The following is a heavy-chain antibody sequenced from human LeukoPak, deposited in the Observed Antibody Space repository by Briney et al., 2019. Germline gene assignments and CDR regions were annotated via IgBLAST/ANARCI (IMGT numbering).Heavy chain of an antibody. Sequence: ASVKVSCKASGYTFTSYDINWVRQATGQGLEWMGWMNPNSGNTGYAQKFQGRVTMTRNTSISTAYMELSSLRSEDTAVYYCARVGYSSGWYVFDYWGQGTLVTVSS. CDR1: GYTFTSYD. J-gene: IGHJ4*02. V-gene: IGHV1-8*01. CDR2: MNPNSGNT. CDR3: ARVGYSSGWYVFDY. D-gene: IGHD6-19*01.